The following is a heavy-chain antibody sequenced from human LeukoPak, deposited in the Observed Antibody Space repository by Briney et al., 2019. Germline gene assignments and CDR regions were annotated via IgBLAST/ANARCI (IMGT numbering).Heavy chain of an antibody. D-gene: IGHD5-18*01. Sequence: SQTLSLTCTVSGGSISSGGYYWSWVRQHPGKGLEWIGYIHYSGSTYYNPSLKSRVTISVDTSETQFSLKLSSVTAADTAVYYCARHDRLRADYTYGPMYYWGQGTLVTVSS. V-gene: IGHV4-31*03. CDR3: ARHDRLRADYTYGPMYY. CDR2: IHYSGST. J-gene: IGHJ4*02. CDR1: GGSISSGGYY.